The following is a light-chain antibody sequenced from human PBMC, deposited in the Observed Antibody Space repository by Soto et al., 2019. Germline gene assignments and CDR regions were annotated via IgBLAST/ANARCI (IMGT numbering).Light chain of an antibody. CDR1: QSVSSSY. Sequence: IVLTQSPGTLALSPGARATLSCRASQSVSSSYLAWYQHRPGQAPRLLIFGASSRATGIPDRFSGTGSGTDFTLTISRLEPEDFAVYYCQQYGNSPWTFGQGTKVDI. CDR2: GAS. J-gene: IGKJ1*01. CDR3: QQYGNSPWT. V-gene: IGKV3-20*01.